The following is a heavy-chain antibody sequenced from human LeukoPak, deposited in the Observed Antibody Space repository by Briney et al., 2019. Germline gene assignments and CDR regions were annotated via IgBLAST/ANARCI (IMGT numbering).Heavy chain of an antibody. CDR1: GGSFSGYY. D-gene: IGHD2-2*01. V-gene: IGHV4-34*01. J-gene: IGHJ4*02. CDR2: INHSGST. CDR3: ARVGGTSPVDY. Sequence: SETPSLTCAVYGGSFSGYYWSWIRQPPGKGLEWIGEINHSGSTNYNPSLKSRVTISVDTSKDQFSLKLSSVTAADTAVYYCARVGGTSPVDYWGQGTLVTVSS.